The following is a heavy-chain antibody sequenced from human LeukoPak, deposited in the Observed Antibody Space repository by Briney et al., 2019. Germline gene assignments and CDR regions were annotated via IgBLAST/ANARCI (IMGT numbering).Heavy chain of an antibody. CDR2: INPSGGST. V-gene: IGHV1-46*01. D-gene: IGHD3-3*01. J-gene: IGHJ4*02. Sequence: ASVKVSCKASGYTFTSYYMHWVRQAPGQGLEWMGIINPSGGSTSYAQKFQGRVTMTEDTSTDTAYMELSSLRSEDTAVYYCATRLDYDFWSGYNHFDYWGQGTLVTVSS. CDR3: ATRLDYDFWSGYNHFDY. CDR1: GYTFTSYY.